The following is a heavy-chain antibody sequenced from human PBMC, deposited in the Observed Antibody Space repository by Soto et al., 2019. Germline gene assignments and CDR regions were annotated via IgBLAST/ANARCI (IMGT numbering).Heavy chain of an antibody. CDR2: IGTAGDT. D-gene: IGHD2-21*02. Sequence: CGVGEVTFSGCGRLSIRKVTGKGLEWVSVIGTAGDTYYPDSVRGRFTISRDNAKNSLYLQMNSLRAGDKAVYYCGRDGGYYGIDSWGQGTLVTVSS. CDR1: EVTFSGCG. CDR3: GRDGGYYGIDS. J-gene: IGHJ4*02. V-gene: IGHV3-13*01.